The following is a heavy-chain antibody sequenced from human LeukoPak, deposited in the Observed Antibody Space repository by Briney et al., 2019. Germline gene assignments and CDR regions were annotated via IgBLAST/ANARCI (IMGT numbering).Heavy chain of an antibody. CDR3: ARMLADDAFDI. Sequence: SETLSLTCAVYGGSFSGYYWSWIRQPPGKGLEWIGEINHSGSTNYNPSLKSRVTISVDTSKNQFSLKLSSVTAADTAVYYCARMLADDAFDIWGQGTMVTVSS. CDR2: INHSGST. V-gene: IGHV4-34*01. CDR1: GGSFSGYY. D-gene: IGHD3-10*02. J-gene: IGHJ3*02.